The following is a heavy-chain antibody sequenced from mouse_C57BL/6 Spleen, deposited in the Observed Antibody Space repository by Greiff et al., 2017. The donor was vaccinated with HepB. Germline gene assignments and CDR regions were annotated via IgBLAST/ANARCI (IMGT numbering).Heavy chain of an antibody. CDR3: ARDGNYFPYYYAMDY. CDR1: GYSITSGYY. Sequence: VQLQESGPGLVKPSPSLSLTCSVTGYSITSGYYWNWIRQFPGNKLEWMGYISYDGSNNYNPSLKNRISITRDTSKNQFFLKLNSVTTEDTATYYCARDGNYFPYYYAMDYWGQGTSVTVSS. D-gene: IGHD2-1*01. V-gene: IGHV3-6*01. J-gene: IGHJ4*01. CDR2: ISYDGSN.